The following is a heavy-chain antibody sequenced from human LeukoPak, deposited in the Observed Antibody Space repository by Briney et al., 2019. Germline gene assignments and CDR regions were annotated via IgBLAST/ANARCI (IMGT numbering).Heavy chain of an antibody. V-gene: IGHV3-23*01. CDR1: GFTFSSYA. CDR3: ARDHDASNDYPKYNWFDP. Sequence: GGSLRLSCAASGFTFSSYAMSWVRQAPGKGLEWVSAISGSGGSTYYADSVKGRFTISRDNSKNTLYLQMNSLRAEDTAVYYCARDHDASNDYPKYNWFDPWGQGTLVTVSS. J-gene: IGHJ5*02. D-gene: IGHD4-11*01. CDR2: ISGSGGST.